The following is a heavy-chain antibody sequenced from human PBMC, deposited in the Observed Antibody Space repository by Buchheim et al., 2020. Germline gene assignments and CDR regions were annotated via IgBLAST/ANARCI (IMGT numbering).Heavy chain of an antibody. J-gene: IGHJ4*02. V-gene: IGHV3-30*03. D-gene: IGHD5-18*01. CDR3: AGQDQLGYSTPVDY. Sequence: QVQLVESGGGVVQPGRSLRLSCAASGFTFSSYGMHWVRQAPGKGLEWVAVISYDGSNKYYADSVKGRFTISRDNSKNTLYLQMNSLRAEDTAVYYCAGQDQLGYSTPVDYWGQGTL. CDR1: GFTFSSYG. CDR2: ISYDGSNK.